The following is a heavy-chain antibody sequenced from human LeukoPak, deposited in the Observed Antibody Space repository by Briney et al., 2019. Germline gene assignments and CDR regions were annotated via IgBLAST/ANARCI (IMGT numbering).Heavy chain of an antibody. CDR2: IRSKAYGGTT. D-gene: IGHD5-18*01. V-gene: IGHV3-49*03. CDR1: GFTFGDYA. Sequence: PGGSLRLSCTASGFTFGDYAMSWFCQAPGKGLEWVGFIRSKAYGGTTEYAASVKGRFTISRDDSKSLAYLQMNSLKTEDTAVYYCTREDRYSYGLFDYWGQGTLVTVSS. CDR3: TREDRYSYGLFDY. J-gene: IGHJ4*02.